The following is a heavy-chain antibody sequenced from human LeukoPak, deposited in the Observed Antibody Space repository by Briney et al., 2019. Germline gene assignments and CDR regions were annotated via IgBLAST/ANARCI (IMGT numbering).Heavy chain of an antibody. J-gene: IGHJ6*04. CDR1: EFTFNTYS. CDR3: AELGITMIGGV. D-gene: IGHD3-10*02. CDR2: ISSSGSTI. V-gene: IGHV3-48*04. Sequence: GGSLRLSCAASEFTFNTYSMNWVRQAPGKGLEWVSYISSSGSTIYYADSVKGRFTISRDNAKNSLYLQMNSLRAEDTAVYYCAELGITMIGGVWGKGTTVTISS.